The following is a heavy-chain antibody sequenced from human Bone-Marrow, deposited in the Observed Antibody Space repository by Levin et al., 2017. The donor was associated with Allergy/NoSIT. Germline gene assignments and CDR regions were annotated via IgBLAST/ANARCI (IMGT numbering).Heavy chain of an antibody. D-gene: IGHD6-6*01. CDR1: GFTFNIFG. CDR3: TKDREPIAARLFDH. J-gene: IGHJ4*02. Sequence: LSLTCAASGFTFNIFGMHWVRQTPGKGLEWVAFLSYDGTNEYFADSVKGRFTISRDNSNSTLSLQMNSLRVEDTGVYYCTKDREPIAARLFDHWGQGTLVTVSS. V-gene: IGHV3-30*18. CDR2: LSYDGTNE.